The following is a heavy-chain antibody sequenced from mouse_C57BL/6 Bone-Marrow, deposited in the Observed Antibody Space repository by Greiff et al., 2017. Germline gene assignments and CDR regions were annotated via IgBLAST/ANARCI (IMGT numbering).Heavy chain of an antibody. J-gene: IGHJ2*01. D-gene: IGHD1-1*01. V-gene: IGHV1-52*01. CDR3: ARGDYYGSSRSWGNY. CDR2: IDPSDSET. CDR1: GYTFTSYW. Sequence: QVQLKQPGAELVRPGSSVKLSCKASGYTFTSYWMHWVKQRPIQGLEWIGNIDPSDSETHYNQKFKDKATLTVDKSSSTAYMQLSSLTSEDSAVYYCARGDYYGSSRSWGNYWGQGTTLTVSS.